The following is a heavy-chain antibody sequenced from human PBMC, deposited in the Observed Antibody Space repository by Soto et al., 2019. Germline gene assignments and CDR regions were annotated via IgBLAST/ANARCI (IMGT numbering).Heavy chain of an antibody. Sequence: EVQLVESGGGLVKPGGSLRLSCAGSGIPVSDYNMNWVRQAPGKGLEWVSCMSSTSSYIYYADSVKGRFTISRDNAKNTLYLQMNSLRDEDTAVYYCATTYGQAYYYYGMDMWGQGTTVTVSS. CDR1: GIPVSDYN. D-gene: IGHD3-10*01. CDR2: MSSTSSYI. J-gene: IGHJ6*02. V-gene: IGHV3-21*01. CDR3: ATTYGQAYYYYGMDM.